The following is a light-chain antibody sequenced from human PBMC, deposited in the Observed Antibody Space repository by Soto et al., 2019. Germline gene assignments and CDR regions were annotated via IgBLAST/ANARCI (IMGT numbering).Light chain of an antibody. CDR3: FSYTSSTAYV. CDR2: EVS. J-gene: IGLJ1*01. CDR1: SSDVGGYKY. Sequence: QSVLTQPASVSGSPGQSITISCTGTSSDVGGYKYVSWYQLHPGKAPKLMIYEVSNRPSGISNRFSASKSGNTASLTISGLQAEDEADYYCFSYTSSTAYVFGYGTKLTVL. V-gene: IGLV2-14*01.